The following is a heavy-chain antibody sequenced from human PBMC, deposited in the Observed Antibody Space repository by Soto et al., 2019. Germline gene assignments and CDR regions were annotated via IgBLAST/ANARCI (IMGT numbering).Heavy chain of an antibody. D-gene: IGHD6-19*01. Sequence: PGGSLRLSCAVSGFTFGNSALSWVRQAPGKGLEWVSSITGNGGTTYYADSMKGRLTISRDNSKNTLYLEVNSLRAEDTAIYFCAKVREKSHIAVPFDYWGQGTQVTVSS. CDR1: GFTFGNSA. J-gene: IGHJ4*02. CDR2: ITGNGGTT. CDR3: AKVREKSHIAVPFDY. V-gene: IGHV3-23*01.